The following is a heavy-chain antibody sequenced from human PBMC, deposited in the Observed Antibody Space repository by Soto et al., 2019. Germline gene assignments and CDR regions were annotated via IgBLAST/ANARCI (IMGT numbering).Heavy chain of an antibody. CDR3: ARIAVAALYYFDY. D-gene: IGHD6-19*01. V-gene: IGHV4-31*03. CDR1: GGSISSGGYY. Sequence: QVQLQESGPGLVKPSQTLSLICTVSGGSISSGGYYWSWIRQHPGKGLEWIGYIYYSGSTHYNPSLKSRISMAADTYKNQFSLKLSSVTAADTAVYYCARIAVAALYYFDYWGQGTLVTVSS. J-gene: IGHJ4*02. CDR2: IYYSGST.